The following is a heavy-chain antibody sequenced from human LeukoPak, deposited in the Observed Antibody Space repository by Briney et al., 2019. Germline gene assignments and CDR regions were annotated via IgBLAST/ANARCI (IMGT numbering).Heavy chain of an antibody. V-gene: IGHV1-8*02. CDR1: GYTFTNYD. CDR2: MNPNSGNT. D-gene: IGHD5-18*01. J-gene: IGHJ5*02. Sequence: ASVKVSCKASGYTFTNYDFSWVRQATGQGLEWMGWMNPNSGNTGYAQKFQGRVTMTRNTSIGTAYMELSSLRSEDTAVYYCARDWAAMDTNWFDPWGQGTLVTVSS. CDR3: ARDWAAMDTNWFDP.